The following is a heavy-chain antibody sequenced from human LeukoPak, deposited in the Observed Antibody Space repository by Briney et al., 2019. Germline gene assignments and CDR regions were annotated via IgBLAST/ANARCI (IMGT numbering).Heavy chain of an antibody. D-gene: IGHD2-15*01. V-gene: IGHV3-23*01. Sequence: PGGSLRLSCAASGFTFTSYAMSWVRQAPGKGLEWVSAISGSGGSTYYADSVKGRFTISRDNSKNTLYLQMNSLRAEDTAVYYCAKKGRDYGYCSGGSCYSGYFDYWGQGTLVTVSS. J-gene: IGHJ4*02. CDR3: AKKGRDYGYCSGGSCYSGYFDY. CDR1: GFTFTSYA. CDR2: ISGSGGST.